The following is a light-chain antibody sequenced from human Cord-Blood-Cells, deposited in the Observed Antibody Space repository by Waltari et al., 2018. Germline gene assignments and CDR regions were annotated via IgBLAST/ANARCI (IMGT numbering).Light chain of an antibody. V-gene: IGLV2-23*01. Sequence: QSALTQPASVSGSPGQSITISCLGTSSDVGRYNLVSWYQQHPGKAPKLMIYEGSKRPSGVSNRFSGSKSGNTASLTISGLQAEDEADYYCCSYAGSSTLVFGGGTKLTVL. CDR1: SSDVGRYNL. J-gene: IGLJ3*02. CDR2: EGS. CDR3: CSYAGSSTLV.